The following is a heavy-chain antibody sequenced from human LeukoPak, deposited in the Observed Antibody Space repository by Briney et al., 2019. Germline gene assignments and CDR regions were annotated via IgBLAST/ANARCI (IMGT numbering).Heavy chain of an antibody. CDR2: IYYTGST. CDR1: DGSISSYY. J-gene: IGHJ4*02. V-gene: IGHV4-59*01. CDR3: AREDSSGFFDY. Sequence: SETLSLTCTVSDGSISSYYWSWIRQPPGKGLEWIGDIYYTGSTNYNPSLKSRVTISLNTPKNQFSLKLSSVTAADTAVYYCAREDSSGFFDYWGQGTLVTVSS. D-gene: IGHD3-22*01.